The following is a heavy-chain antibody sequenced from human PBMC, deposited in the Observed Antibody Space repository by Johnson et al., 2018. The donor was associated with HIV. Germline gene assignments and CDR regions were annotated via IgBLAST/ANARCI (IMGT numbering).Heavy chain of an antibody. V-gene: IGHV3-15*01. CDR2: ITSKTDGGTT. J-gene: IGHJ3*02. Sequence: VQLVESGGGLVKPGGSLRLSCAASGFTFSNAWMSWVRQAPGTGLEWVGRITSKTDGGTTDYAAPVKGRFTIARDNSKNTLYLQMNSLRAEDTAVYYCAKDREQWRYGGFDAFDIWGQGTMVTVSS. D-gene: IGHD6-19*01. CDR1: GFTFSNAW. CDR3: AKDREQWRYGGFDAFDI.